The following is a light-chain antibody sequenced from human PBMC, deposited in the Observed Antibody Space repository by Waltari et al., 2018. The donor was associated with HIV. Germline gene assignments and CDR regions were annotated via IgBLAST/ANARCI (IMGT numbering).Light chain of an antibody. J-gene: IGLJ2*01. CDR3: CSYAGSVTFVV. CDR2: DVS. Sequence: QSALTQPRSVSGSPGQSVTISCTGSSGDVGGYTYVSWYQQHPGTAPKLIIYDVSTRPSGVPARFSGSKSGNTASLTIFGLQAEDEADYYCCSYAGSVTFVVFGGGTKVTVV. CDR1: SGDVGGYTY. V-gene: IGLV2-11*01.